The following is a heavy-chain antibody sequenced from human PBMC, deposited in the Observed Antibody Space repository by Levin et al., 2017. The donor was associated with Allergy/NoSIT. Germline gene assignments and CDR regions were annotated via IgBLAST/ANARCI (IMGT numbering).Heavy chain of an antibody. D-gene: IGHD1-26*01. Sequence: GESLKISCAASGFTFDDYTMHWVRQAPGKGLEWVSLISWDGGSTYYADSVKGRFTISRDNSKNSLYLQMNSLRTEDTALYYCAKDNSGSYRGNWFDPWGQGTLVTVSS. V-gene: IGHV3-43*01. CDR1: GFTFDDYT. CDR2: ISWDGGST. J-gene: IGHJ5*02. CDR3: AKDNSGSYRGNWFDP.